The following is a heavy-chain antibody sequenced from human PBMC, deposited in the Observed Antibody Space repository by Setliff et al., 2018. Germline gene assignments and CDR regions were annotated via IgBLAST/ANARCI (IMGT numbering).Heavy chain of an antibody. V-gene: IGHV1-2*06. CDR1: GYTFTGYY. CDR2: INPNSGGT. D-gene: IGHD3-3*01. Sequence: ASVKVSCKASGYTFTGYYMYWVRQAPGQGLEWMGRINPNSGGTNYAQKFQGRVTMTRDTSISTAYMELSRLRSDDTAVYYCARGPFLEWLLYFDYWGQGTLVTVS. CDR3: ARGPFLEWLLYFDY. J-gene: IGHJ4*02.